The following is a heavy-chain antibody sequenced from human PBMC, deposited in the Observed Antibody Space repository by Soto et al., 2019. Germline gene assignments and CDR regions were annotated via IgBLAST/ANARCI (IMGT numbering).Heavy chain of an antibody. CDR3: ARDGELPSNYGFDY. V-gene: IGHV1-69*06. J-gene: IGHJ4*02. D-gene: IGHD1-26*01. Sequence: SVKVSCKASGGTFSSYAISWVRQAPGQGLEWMGGIIPIFGTANYAQKFQGRVTITADKSTSTAYMELSSLRSEDTAAYYCARDGELPSNYGFDYWGQGTQVTVSS. CDR2: IIPIFGTA. CDR1: GGTFSSYA.